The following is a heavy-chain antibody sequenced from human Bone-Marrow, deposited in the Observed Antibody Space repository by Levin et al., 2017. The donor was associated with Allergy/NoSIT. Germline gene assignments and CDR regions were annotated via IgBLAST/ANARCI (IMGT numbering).Heavy chain of an antibody. CDR1: GFTFSSYW. J-gene: IGHJ4*02. D-gene: IGHD4-23*01. CDR2: IKQDGSEK. CDR3: ARESPGYGNSDFYFDY. Sequence: GGSLRLSCAASGFTFSSYWMSWVRQAPGKGLEWVANIKQDGSEKFYVDSVKGRFTISRDNAKNSLYLQMNSLRAEDTAVYYCARESPGYGNSDFYFDYWGQGTLVTVSS. V-gene: IGHV3-7*01.